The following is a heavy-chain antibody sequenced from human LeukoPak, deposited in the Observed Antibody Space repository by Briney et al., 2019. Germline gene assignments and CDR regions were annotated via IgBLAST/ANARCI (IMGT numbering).Heavy chain of an antibody. J-gene: IGHJ4*02. V-gene: IGHV3-23*01. Sequence: PGGSLRLSCAASGFTFSSYAMSWVSQAPGKGLEWVSAIRGSGGSTYYADSVKGRFTISRDNSKNTLYLQMNSLRAEDTAVYYCAKFLPTHIVVANYYFDYWGQGTLVTVSS. D-gene: IGHD2-21*01. CDR3: AKFLPTHIVVANYYFDY. CDR2: IRGSGGST. CDR1: GFTFSSYA.